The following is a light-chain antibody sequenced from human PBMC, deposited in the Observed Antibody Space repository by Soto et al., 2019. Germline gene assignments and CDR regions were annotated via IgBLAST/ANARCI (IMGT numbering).Light chain of an antibody. Sequence: DIQMTQSPSSLSSSVGDRVTITCRASQGIVNDLGWFHHKPGKAPKLLIYAASSLQSGVPSRFSGSGSGTEFTLTISNLQPEDFATYFCQQTNNFPLTFGQGTRLEI. CDR1: QGIVND. J-gene: IGKJ5*01. V-gene: IGKV1-17*02. CDR2: AAS. CDR3: QQTNNFPLT.